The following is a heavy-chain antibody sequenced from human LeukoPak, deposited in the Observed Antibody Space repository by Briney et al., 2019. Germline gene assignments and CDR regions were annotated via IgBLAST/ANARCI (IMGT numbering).Heavy chain of an antibody. V-gene: IGHV3-15*01. J-gene: IGHJ4*02. CDR3: TSLVGSPTY. Sequence: GGSLRLSRAGSGFNFQYAWMTWVRQAPGKGLEWVGRIKSKRDGETTDYAALVKSRFSISRDDSKNTVYLQMNSLRTEDTAVYYCTSLVGSPTYWGQGTLVAVSS. CDR2: IKSKRDGETT. D-gene: IGHD4-23*01. CDR1: GFNFQYAW.